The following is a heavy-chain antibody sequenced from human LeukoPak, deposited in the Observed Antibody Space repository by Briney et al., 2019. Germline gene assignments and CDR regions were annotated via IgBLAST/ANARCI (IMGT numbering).Heavy chain of an antibody. V-gene: IGHV3-23*01. J-gene: IGHJ4*02. CDR1: GFTFSSYA. Sequence: PGGSLRLSCAASGFTFSSYAMSWVRQASEKGLEWVSTISGYGGSTYYADSVKGRFTISRDNSKNTLFLQMNSLRAEDTAVYYCAKAAYYDILTGYSTRGLFFDYWGQGTLVTVSS. CDR2: ISGYGGST. CDR3: AKAAYYDILTGYSTRGLFFDY. D-gene: IGHD3-9*01.